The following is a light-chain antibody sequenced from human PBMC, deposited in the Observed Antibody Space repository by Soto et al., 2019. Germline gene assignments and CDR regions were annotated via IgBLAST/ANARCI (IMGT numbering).Light chain of an antibody. J-gene: IGLJ3*02. CDR3: NSYTTYSTQL. CDR2: EVT. CDR1: SSDVGGYNF. Sequence: QSALTQPASVSGSPGQSISISCTGGSSDVGGYNFVSWYQQYPGRVPKLMIYEVTNRPSGVPIRFSGSKSGNTAFLTISGLQAEDEAEYFCNSYTTYSTQLFGGGTKLTVL. V-gene: IGLV2-14*01.